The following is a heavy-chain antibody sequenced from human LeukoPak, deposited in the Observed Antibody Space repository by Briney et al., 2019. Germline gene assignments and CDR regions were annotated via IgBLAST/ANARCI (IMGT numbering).Heavy chain of an antibody. J-gene: IGHJ4*02. Sequence: GGSLRLSCAASGLTFNSYAMSWVRQAPGKGLEWVSAISASGTNTYYADSVKGRFTTSRDNSKNTLYLQVNSLRVDDTTVYYCAKGFCSGSCHGGYFDYWGQGTLVTVSS. CDR1: GLTFNSYA. V-gene: IGHV3-23*01. D-gene: IGHD2-15*01. CDR3: AKGFCSGSCHGGYFDY. CDR2: ISASGTNT.